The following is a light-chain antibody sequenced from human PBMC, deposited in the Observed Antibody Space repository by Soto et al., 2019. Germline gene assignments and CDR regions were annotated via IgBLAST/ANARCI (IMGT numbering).Light chain of an antibody. CDR3: CSYAGSYTYVV. Sequence: QSALTQPRSVSGSPGQSVTISCTGTSSDVGAYNYVSWYQQHPRKAPKLMIYDVSRRPSGVPDRFSGSKSGNTASLIISGLQAEDEADYYCCSYAGSYTYVVFGGGTKLTVL. V-gene: IGLV2-11*01. CDR2: DVS. J-gene: IGLJ2*01. CDR1: SSDVGAYNY.